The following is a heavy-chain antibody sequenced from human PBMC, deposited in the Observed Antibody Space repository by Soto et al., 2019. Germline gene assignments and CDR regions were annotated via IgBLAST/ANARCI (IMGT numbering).Heavy chain of an antibody. D-gene: IGHD3-16*01. V-gene: IGHV2-5*02. CDR1: GFSLSTIRVG. CDR2: IYWDDDR. CDR3: AHIMITWGGVSALDAFDM. J-gene: IGHJ3*02. Sequence: SGPTLVNPTQTLTLTCSFSGFSLSTIRVGVAWIRQPPGKALEWLAIIYWDDDRRYSPSLKTRLAITKDTSKNQVVLTMTNLDPGDTATYYCAHIMITWGGVSALDAFDMWGQGTMVTVSS.